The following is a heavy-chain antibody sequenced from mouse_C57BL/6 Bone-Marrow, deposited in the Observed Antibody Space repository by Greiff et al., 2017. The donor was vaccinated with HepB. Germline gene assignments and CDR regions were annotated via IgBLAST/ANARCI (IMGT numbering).Heavy chain of an antibody. CDR1: GYSFTGYY. V-gene: IGHV1-42*01. Sequence: EVQLQQSGPELVKPGASVKISCKASGYSFTGYYMNWVKQSPEKSLEWIGEINPSTGGTTYNQKFKAKATLTVDKSSSTAYMQLKSLTSEDSAVYYCARATTVVPMDYWGQGTSVTVSS. CDR3: ARATTVVPMDY. CDR2: INPSTGGT. J-gene: IGHJ4*01. D-gene: IGHD1-1*01.